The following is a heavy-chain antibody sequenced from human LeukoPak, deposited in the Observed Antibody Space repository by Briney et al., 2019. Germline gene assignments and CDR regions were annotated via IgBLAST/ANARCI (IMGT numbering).Heavy chain of an antibody. CDR1: GFTFSSYG. CDR2: IRYDGSNK. D-gene: IGHD2-2*02. J-gene: IGHJ6*03. Sequence: PGGSLRLSCAASGFTFSSYGMHWVRQAPGKGLGWVAFIRYDGSNKYYADSVKGRFTISRDNSKNTLYLQMNSLRAEDTAVYYCARYPAAYYYMDVWGKGTTVTVSS. V-gene: IGHV3-30*02. CDR3: ARYPAAYYYMDV.